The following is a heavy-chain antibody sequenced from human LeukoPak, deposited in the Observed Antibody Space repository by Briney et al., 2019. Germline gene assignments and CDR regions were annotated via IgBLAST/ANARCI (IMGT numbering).Heavy chain of an antibody. V-gene: IGHV1-18*01. D-gene: IGHD1-26*01. CDR1: GHTFTNYD. CDR2: INNYNGNT. CDR3: ARVVGGTTTYYHMDV. J-gene: IGHJ6*03. Sequence: GASVKVSCKASGHTFTNYDISWVRQAPGQGLEWMGWINNYNGNTHYAQNVLGRVTMTTDTSTGTAYMELGSLTSDDTAVYYCARVVGGTTTYYHMDVWGKGTTVTVSS.